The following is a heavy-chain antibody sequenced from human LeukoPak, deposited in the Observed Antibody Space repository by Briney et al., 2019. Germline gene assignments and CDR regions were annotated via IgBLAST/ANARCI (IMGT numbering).Heavy chain of an antibody. V-gene: IGHV1-18*01. J-gene: IGHJ4*02. CDR2: ISAYNGNT. D-gene: IGHD2-2*01. CDR3: ARDSAPGRIVVVPAAMGV. CDR1: GYTFTSYG. Sequence: ASVKVSCKASGYTFTSYGISWVRQAPGQGLEWMGWISAYNGNTNYAQKLQGRVTMTTDTSTSTAYMELRSLRSDDTAVYYCARDSAPGRIVVVPAAMGVWGQGTLVTVSS.